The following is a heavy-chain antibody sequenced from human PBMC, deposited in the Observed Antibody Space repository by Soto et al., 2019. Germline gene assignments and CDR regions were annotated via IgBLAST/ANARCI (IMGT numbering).Heavy chain of an antibody. CDR1: GGLFSSDP. CDR3: ARGGSGYTWFNEF. J-gene: IGHJ4*02. D-gene: IGHD3-22*01. V-gene: IGHV1-69*01. CDR2: IIPVFKTD. Sequence: QEQLVQSGAEVKKPGSSVKVSCKASGGLFSSDPISWVRQVPGQGLEWMGGIIPVFKTDYYTQRFQGRVTITADQSTNTAYMELSSLRYEDTAIYYCARGGSGYTWFNEFWGQGTLVTVSS.